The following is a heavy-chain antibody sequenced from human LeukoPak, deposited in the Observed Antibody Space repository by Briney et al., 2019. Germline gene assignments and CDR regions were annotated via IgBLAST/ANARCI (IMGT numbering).Heavy chain of an antibody. V-gene: IGHV4-38-2*01. CDR2: IYHSGST. CDR1: GYSISSGYY. CDR3: ARSGYSSGWLFDY. Sequence: SETLSLTCAVSGYSISSGYYRGWIRPPPGKGLEWIGSIYHSGSTYYNPSLKSRVTISVDTSKNQFSLKLSSVTAADTAVYYCARSGYSSGWLFDYWGQGTLVTVSS. J-gene: IGHJ4*02. D-gene: IGHD6-19*01.